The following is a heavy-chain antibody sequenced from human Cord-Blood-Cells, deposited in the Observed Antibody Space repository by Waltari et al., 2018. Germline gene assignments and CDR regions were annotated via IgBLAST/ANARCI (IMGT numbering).Heavy chain of an antibody. CDR3: ARGRFSWFDP. J-gene: IGHJ5*02. Sequence: QVQLVQSGAEVKKPGASVKVSCKASGYTFTTYPMHWVLPAPRQRIEWMGWINGGNGNTKYSQKFQGRVTITRDTSASTAYMELSSLRSEDTAVYYCARGRFSWFDPWGQGTLVTVSS. D-gene: IGHD3-10*01. V-gene: IGHV1-3*01. CDR1: GYTFTTYP. CDR2: INGGNGNT.